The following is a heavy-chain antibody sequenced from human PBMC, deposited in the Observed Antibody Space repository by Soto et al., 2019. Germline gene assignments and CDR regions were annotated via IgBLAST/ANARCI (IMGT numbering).Heavy chain of an antibody. CDR3: AKDPDYYGSGSLDY. Sequence: EVQLLESGGGLVQPGGSLRLSCAASGFTFSSYAMSWVHQAPGKGLEWVSAISGSGGSTYYADSVKGRFTISRDNSKNTLYLQMNSLRAEDTAVYYCAKDPDYYGSGSLDYWGQGTLVTVSS. CDR1: GFTFSSYA. CDR2: ISGSGGST. V-gene: IGHV3-23*01. J-gene: IGHJ4*02. D-gene: IGHD3-10*01.